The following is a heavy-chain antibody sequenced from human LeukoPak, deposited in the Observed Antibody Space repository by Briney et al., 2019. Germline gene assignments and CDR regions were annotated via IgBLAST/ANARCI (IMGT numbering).Heavy chain of an antibody. CDR1: GGTFTSYA. V-gene: IGHV1-69*05. CDR2: IIPIFGTA. Sequence: SVKVSCKASGGTFTSYAISWVRQAPGQGLEWMGGIIPIFGTANYAQKFQGRVTMTRDMSISTAYMELSRLRSDDTAVYYCARHSSSWYYSHCWGRGTLVTVSS. CDR3: ARHSSSWYYSHC. J-gene: IGHJ4*02. D-gene: IGHD6-13*01.